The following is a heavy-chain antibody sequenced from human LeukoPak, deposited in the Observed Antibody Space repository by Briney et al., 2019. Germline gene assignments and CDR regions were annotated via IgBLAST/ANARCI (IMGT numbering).Heavy chain of an antibody. V-gene: IGHV3-20*04. CDR2: INWNGVST. J-gene: IGHJ1*01. CDR3: AREDGFCSGGSCYQH. Sequence: GGSLRLPCAASGFTYDDYGMSWVRHAPGKGLEWVYFINWNGVSTDYADSVKGRFTISRDNAKNSLFLQMNSLRAEDTALYYCAREDGFCSGGSCYQHWGQGTLVTVSS. D-gene: IGHD2-15*01. CDR1: GFTYDDYG.